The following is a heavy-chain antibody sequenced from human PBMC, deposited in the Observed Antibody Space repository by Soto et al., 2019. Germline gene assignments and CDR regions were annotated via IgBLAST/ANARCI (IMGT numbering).Heavy chain of an antibody. J-gene: IGHJ6*03. CDR1: GFTFSSYA. CDR3: AKEGGVESGTYYDVWGGPREGYYYMDV. Sequence: ESGGGLVQPGGSLRLSCAASGFTFSSYAMSWVRQAPGKGLEWVSAISGSGGSTYYADAVKGRFTISRDNSKNTLYLQMNSLRTEDTAVHYRAKEGGVESGTYYDVWGGPREGYYYMDVWGKGTTVTVSS. D-gene: IGHD3-3*01. CDR2: ISGSGGST. V-gene: IGHV3-23*01.